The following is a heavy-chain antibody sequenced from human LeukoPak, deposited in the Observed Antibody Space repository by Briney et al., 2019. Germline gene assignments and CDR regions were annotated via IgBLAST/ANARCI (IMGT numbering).Heavy chain of an antibody. CDR3: AGPPMVRGVIITGDDVFDI. CDR2: IWYDGSNK. V-gene: IGHV3-33*01. J-gene: IGHJ3*02. CDR1: GFTFSGYG. Sequence: GGSLRLSCAASGFTFSGYGMHWVRQAPGKGLEWVAVIWYDGSNKYYADSVKGRFTISRDNSKNTLYLQMNSLKAEDTAVYYCAGPPMVRGVIITGDDVFDIWGQGTMVTGSS. D-gene: IGHD3-10*01.